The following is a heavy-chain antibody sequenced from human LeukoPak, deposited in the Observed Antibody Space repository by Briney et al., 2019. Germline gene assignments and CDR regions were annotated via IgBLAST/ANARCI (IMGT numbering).Heavy chain of an antibody. CDR2: IYYSGST. Sequence: KPSETLSLTCTVSGGSISSSSYYWGWIRQPPGKGLEWIGSIYYSGSTYYNPSLKSRVAISVDTSKNQFSLKLSSVTAADTAVYYCARAFYPGYYSYMAVWGKGTTVTVSS. J-gene: IGHJ6*03. D-gene: IGHD3-3*02. CDR1: GGSISSSSYY. V-gene: IGHV4-39*07. CDR3: ARAFYPGYYSYMAV.